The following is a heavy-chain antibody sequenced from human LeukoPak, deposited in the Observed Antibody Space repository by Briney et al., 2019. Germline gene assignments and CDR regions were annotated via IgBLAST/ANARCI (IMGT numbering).Heavy chain of an antibody. CDR1: GYTFTKFY. V-gene: IGHV1-46*01. J-gene: IGHJ6*03. Sequence: ASVKVSCKASGYTFTKFYIHWVRQAPGQGLEWMGMVNPSDGVTTYAQRFQGRVTMTRDMSTTTVYMDLRSLRSEDTAVYFCAGEQRWVLGGSLGGLFASYYTYYYMDVWGRGTTVTVSS. CDR2: VNPSDGVT. D-gene: IGHD1-26*01. CDR3: AGEQRWVLGGSLGGLFASYYTYYYMDV.